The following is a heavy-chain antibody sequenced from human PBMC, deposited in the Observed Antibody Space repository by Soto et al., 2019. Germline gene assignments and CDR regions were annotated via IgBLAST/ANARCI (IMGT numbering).Heavy chain of an antibody. V-gene: IGHV3-30-3*01. CDR2: ISSDGSNK. CDR3: ERVDVGGGDCDLGY. D-gene: IGHD2-21*01. J-gene: IGHJ4*02. CDR1: GFTFSSHA. Sequence: QVQLVESGGGVVQPGRSLRLSCAVSGFTFSSHAMHWVRQAPGKGLEWVTLISSDGSNKYYADSVKGRFTTSRDNSKNTMRLQKSSRTVDDAAVYYWERVDVGGGDCDLGYWGQGALVTVSS.